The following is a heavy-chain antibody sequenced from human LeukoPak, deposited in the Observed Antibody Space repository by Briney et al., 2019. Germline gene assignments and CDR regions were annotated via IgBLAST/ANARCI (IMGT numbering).Heavy chain of an antibody. V-gene: IGHV1-69*01. D-gene: IGHD3-10*01. Sequence: SVKVSCKASRDTFTRCAFSWVRQAPGQGLEWMGGIIPIDGTANFGQKFQGGVAITADESTSTAYMELSSLRSEDTAIYYCARDPGAPVRAFDIWGQGTMVIVSS. CDR2: IIPIDGTA. CDR1: RDTFTRCA. CDR3: ARDPGAPVRAFDI. J-gene: IGHJ3*02.